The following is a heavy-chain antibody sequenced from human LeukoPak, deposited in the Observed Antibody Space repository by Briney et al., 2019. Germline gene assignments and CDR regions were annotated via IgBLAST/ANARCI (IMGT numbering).Heavy chain of an antibody. CDR2: INHRGST. V-gene: IGHV4-34*01. Sequence: SETLSLTCAVYGGSFSGYYWSWIRQPPGKGLEWSGEINHRGSTNYNPSLKSRVTISVDTSKNQFSPKLSSVTAADTAVYYCARGGYSSGWYPYYYYYGMDVWGQGTTVTVSS. D-gene: IGHD6-19*01. CDR1: GGSFSGYY. CDR3: ARGGYSSGWYPYYYYYGMDV. J-gene: IGHJ6*02.